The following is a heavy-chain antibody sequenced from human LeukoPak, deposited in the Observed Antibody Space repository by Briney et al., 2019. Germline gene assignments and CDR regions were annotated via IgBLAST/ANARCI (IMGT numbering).Heavy chain of an antibody. Sequence: EASVKVSCKTSGYSFTSQDMHWVCQAPGQSLEWMGCINPGNGDTKYSQEFQGRVTITRDTSATTAYMELSSLRSDDMAVYYCTLYNYWGQGTLVTVSS. V-gene: IGHV1-3*03. J-gene: IGHJ4*02. D-gene: IGHD2-2*02. CDR2: INPGNGDT. CDR3: TLYNY. CDR1: GYSFTSQD.